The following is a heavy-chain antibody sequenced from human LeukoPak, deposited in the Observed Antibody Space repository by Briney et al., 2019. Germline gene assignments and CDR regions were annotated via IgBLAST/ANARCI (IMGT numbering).Heavy chain of an antibody. CDR3: ARGFAAAGTNFDY. D-gene: IGHD6-13*01. Sequence: PGGSLRLSCAASGFTFSTYWMTWVRQAPGKGLEWVANIKEDGSEKYYVESVKGRFTISRDNAKNSLYLQTNSLRAEDTAVYYCARGFAAAGTNFDYWGQGTLVTVSS. J-gene: IGHJ4*02. CDR2: IKEDGSEK. V-gene: IGHV3-7*01. CDR1: GFTFSTYW.